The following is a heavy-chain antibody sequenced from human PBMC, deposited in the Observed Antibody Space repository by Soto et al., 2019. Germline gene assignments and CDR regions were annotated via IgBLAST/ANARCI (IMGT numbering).Heavy chain of an antibody. Sequence: SETLSLTCAVYGGSFSGYYWSWIRQPPGKGLEWIGEINHSGSTNYNPSLKSRVTISVDTSKNQFSLKLSSVTAADTAVYYCARRKYSSSWYGFDYWGQGTLVTVSS. D-gene: IGHD6-13*01. CDR3: ARRKYSSSWYGFDY. CDR2: INHSGST. V-gene: IGHV4-34*01. J-gene: IGHJ4*02. CDR1: GGSFSGYY.